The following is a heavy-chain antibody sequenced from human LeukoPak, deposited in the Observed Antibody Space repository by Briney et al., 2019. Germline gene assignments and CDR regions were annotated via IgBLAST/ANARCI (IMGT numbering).Heavy chain of an antibody. CDR3: AKGGKWDVTPFDY. D-gene: IGHD1-26*01. V-gene: IGHV3-30-3*01. J-gene: IGHJ4*02. CDR1: GFTFSSYA. CDR2: ISYDGSNK. Sequence: GGSLRLSCAASGFTFSSYAMHWVRQAPGKGLEWVAVISYDGSNKYYADSVKGRFTISRDNSKNTLYLQVNSLRAEDTAVYYCAKGGKWDVTPFDYWGQGTLVTVSS.